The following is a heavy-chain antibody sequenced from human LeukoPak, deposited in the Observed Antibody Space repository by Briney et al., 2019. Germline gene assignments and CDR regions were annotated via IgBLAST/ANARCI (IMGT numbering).Heavy chain of an antibody. CDR2: INSDESST. Sequence: GGSLRLSCAASGFTFSSYWMHWVRQAPGKGLVWVSRINSDESSTNYADSVKGRFTISRDNAKNTLYLQMNSLRAEDTAVYYCARAYRNYDILTGYYYFFDHWGQGTLVTVSS. CDR3: ARAYRNYDILTGYYYFFDH. CDR1: GFTFSSYW. V-gene: IGHV3-74*01. D-gene: IGHD3-9*01. J-gene: IGHJ4*02.